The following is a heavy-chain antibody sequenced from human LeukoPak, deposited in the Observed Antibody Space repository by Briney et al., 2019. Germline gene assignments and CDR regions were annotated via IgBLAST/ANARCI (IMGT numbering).Heavy chain of an antibody. V-gene: IGHV1-69*02. CDR2: IIPILGIA. Sequence: EASVKVSCKASGGTFSSYTISWVRQAPGQGLEWMGRIIPILGIANYAQKFQGRVTITADKSTSTAYMELSSLRSEDTAVYYCHWFGEFLYYFDYWGQGTLVTVSS. D-gene: IGHD3-10*01. J-gene: IGHJ4*02. CDR3: HWFGEFLYYFDY. CDR1: GGTFSSYT.